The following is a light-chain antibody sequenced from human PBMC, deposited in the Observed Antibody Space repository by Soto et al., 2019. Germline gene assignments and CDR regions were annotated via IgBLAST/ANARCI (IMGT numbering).Light chain of an antibody. V-gene: IGKV4-1*01. J-gene: IGKJ4*01. CDR2: WAS. CDR1: QSVFYSSNNKNY. CDR3: QQYYITPLT. Sequence: DIVMTQSPDSMAVSLGERATINCKSSQSVFYSSNNKNYLAWYQQKAGQPPKLLIYWASIRDSGVPDRLSGSGSGTDFTLTISSLQAEDVAVYYCQQYYITPLTFGGGTKVEIK.